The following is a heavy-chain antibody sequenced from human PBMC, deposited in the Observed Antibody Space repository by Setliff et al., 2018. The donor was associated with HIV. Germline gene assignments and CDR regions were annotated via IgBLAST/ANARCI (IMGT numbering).Heavy chain of an antibody. Sequence: ASVKVSCKASGYTFISYNINWVRQAPGQGLEWMGWISVYNGNTNYIQKLLGRVTMTRDTSISTAYMELSRLRSDDTAVYYCARVSPTLLTTVVTTGDNWGQGTLVTVSS. V-gene: IGHV1-18*01. CDR1: GYTFISYN. CDR2: ISVYNGNT. D-gene: IGHD4-17*01. CDR3: ARVSPTLLTTVVTTGDN. J-gene: IGHJ4*02.